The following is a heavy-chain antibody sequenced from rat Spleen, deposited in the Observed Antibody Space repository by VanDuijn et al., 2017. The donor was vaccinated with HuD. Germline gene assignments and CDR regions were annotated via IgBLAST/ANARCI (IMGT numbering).Heavy chain of an antibody. Sequence: EVQLVESDGGLVQPGRSLKLSCAASGFTFNDYYMAWVRQAPTKGLEWVASISYDGLVPYYRDSVKGRFTISRDNAKSTLYLQMDSLRSEDTATYYCARPSYGYPFAYWGRGTLVTVSS. J-gene: IGHJ3*01. D-gene: IGHD1-7*01. CDR3: ARPSYGYPFAY. V-gene: IGHV5-7*01. CDR2: ISYDGLVP. CDR1: GFTFNDYY.